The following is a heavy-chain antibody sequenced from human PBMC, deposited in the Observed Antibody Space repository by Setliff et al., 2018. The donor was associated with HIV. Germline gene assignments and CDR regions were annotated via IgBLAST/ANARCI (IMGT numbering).Heavy chain of an antibody. Sequence: TLSLTCYVPDDPISSYYWSWVRQPAGKGLEWIGRLYVSGDTNYNPSLKSRVTMSLDTSKKHFSLKLKSVTAADTAVYYCALTGHRLLRGYMDVWGKGTTVTVSS. J-gene: IGHJ6*03. CDR1: DDPISSYY. D-gene: IGHD2-15*01. V-gene: IGHV4-4*07. CDR2: LYVSGDT. CDR3: ALTGHRLLRGYMDV.